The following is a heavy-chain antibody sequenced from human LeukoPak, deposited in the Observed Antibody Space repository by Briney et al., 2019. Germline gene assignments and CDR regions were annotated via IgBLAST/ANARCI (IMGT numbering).Heavy chain of an antibody. CDR3: ARDGLNGNDYGDYDGRGGGMDV. Sequence: SETLSLTRTVSGGSISSGGYYWSWIRQHPGKGLEWIGYIYYSGSTYYNPSLKSRVTISVDTSKNQFSLKLSSVTAADTAVYYCARDGLNGNDYGDYDGRGGGMDVWGQGTTVTVSS. CDR2: IYYSGST. D-gene: IGHD4-17*01. CDR1: GGSISSGGYY. J-gene: IGHJ6*02. V-gene: IGHV4-31*03.